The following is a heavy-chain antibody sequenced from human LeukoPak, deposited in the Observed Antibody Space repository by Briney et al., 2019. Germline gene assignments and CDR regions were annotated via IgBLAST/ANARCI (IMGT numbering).Heavy chain of an antibody. Sequence: GRSLRLSCAASGFTISNYGMHWVRQAPGKGLEWVASISSGSDHIYYADSVTGRFTISRDNAKNSLYLQMNSLRAEDTAVYYCARGTGAYNSPYDYWGQGTLVTVSS. V-gene: IGHV3-21*01. CDR1: GFTISNYG. D-gene: IGHD3-10*01. CDR2: ISSGSDHI. CDR3: ARGTGAYNSPYDY. J-gene: IGHJ4*02.